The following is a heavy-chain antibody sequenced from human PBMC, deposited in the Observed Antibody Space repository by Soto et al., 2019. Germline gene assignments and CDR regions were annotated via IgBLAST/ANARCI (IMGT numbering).Heavy chain of an antibody. D-gene: IGHD1-7*01. V-gene: IGHV4-59*01. CDR2: IYYSGST. CDR3: AKTGANWDSVDSYYYYSYMDV. CDR1: GGSISSYY. Sequence: SETLSLTCTVSGGSISSYYWSWIRQPPGKGLEWFGYIYYSGSTNYNPSLKSRVTISVDTSKNQFSLKLSSVTAADTAVYYCAKTGANWDSVDSYYYYSYMDVWGKGTTVTVSS. J-gene: IGHJ6*03.